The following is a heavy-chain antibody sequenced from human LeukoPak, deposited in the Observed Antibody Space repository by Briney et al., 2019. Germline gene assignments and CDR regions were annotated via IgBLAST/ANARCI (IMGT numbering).Heavy chain of an antibody. V-gene: IGHV3-33*06. CDR3: AKEATPHIGTYYAN. CDR1: GFTFSNYG. CDR2: IGSNGRSQ. J-gene: IGHJ4*02. Sequence: TGGSLRLSCAASGFTFSNYGMHWVRQAPGKGLEWVAVIGSNGRSQYYADSVKGRFTISRDNSKETLFLQMNSLRAEDTAVYNCAKEATPHIGTYYANWGQGTLVTVSS. D-gene: IGHD1-7*01.